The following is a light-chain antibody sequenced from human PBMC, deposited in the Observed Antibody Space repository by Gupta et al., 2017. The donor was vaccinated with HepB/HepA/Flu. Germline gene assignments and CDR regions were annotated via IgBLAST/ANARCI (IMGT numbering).Light chain of an antibody. J-gene: IGLJ3*02. CDR1: SSSIGSNT. V-gene: IGLV1-44*01. CDR2: CNN. CDR3: AAEDDSRMWV. Sequence: QPVLPQPPSTSGTPGQRVTISCSGTSSSIGSNTVIWYQQLPGTAPKRRIYCNNQRTAGIPGLFSGSKSGTSDSLDISVLQSDDEATYYCAAEDDSRMWVFGGGTKLTVL.